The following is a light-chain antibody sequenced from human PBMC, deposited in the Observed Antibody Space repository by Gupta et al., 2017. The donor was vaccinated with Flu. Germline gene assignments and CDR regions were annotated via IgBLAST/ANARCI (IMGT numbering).Light chain of an antibody. CDR1: QSISSY. CDR3: QQSYSNPPT. CDR2: AAS. V-gene: IGKV1-39*01. J-gene: IGKJ2*01. Sequence: DIQMTQSPSSLSASVGDRVTITCRASQSISSYLNWYQQKPGKAPKLLIYAASSLQSGVPSRFSGSGSGTDFTLTISSMKPEDFATYYCQQSYSNPPTFGQGTKLEIK.